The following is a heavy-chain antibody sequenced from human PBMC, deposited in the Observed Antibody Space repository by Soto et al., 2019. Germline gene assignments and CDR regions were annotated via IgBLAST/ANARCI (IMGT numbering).Heavy chain of an antibody. Sequence: QVHLQESGPGLVKPSETLSLRCTVSGGSISSYYWSWIRQPAGKGLEWIGRIYSNGNLNYNPSLKSRVSMSVDTSKNQLSLNLRSVTAADTALYYCARELEVAGSSWGLDSWGQGALVTVSS. CDR3: ARELEVAGSSWGLDS. J-gene: IGHJ4*02. V-gene: IGHV4-4*07. CDR2: IYSNGNL. CDR1: GGSISSYY. D-gene: IGHD6-19*01.